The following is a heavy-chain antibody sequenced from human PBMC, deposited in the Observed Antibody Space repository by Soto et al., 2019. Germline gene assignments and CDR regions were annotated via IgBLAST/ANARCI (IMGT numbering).Heavy chain of an antibody. V-gene: IGHV2-5*01. J-gene: IGHJ4*02. CDR3: AHRNSYNGNPGDY. Sequence: QITLKESGPTLVQPTQTLTLTCTFSGFSLSTRGMGVAWIRQPPGKALEWLGFIYWNDDKRYSPSLKSRITITKDTTKNQVDLTMNNMDPVDTATYYCAHRNSYNGNPGDYWGQGTLVTVSS. CDR2: IYWNDDK. D-gene: IGHD1-20*01. CDR1: GFSLSTRGMG.